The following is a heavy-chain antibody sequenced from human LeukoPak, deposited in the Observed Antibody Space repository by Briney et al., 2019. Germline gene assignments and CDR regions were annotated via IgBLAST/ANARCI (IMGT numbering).Heavy chain of an antibody. CDR3: ARESYCSSTSCYGGDY. J-gene: IGHJ4*02. CDR2: ISSSDSTI. D-gene: IGHD2-2*01. Sequence: PGGSLRLSCAASGFTFSDYYMSWIRQAPGKGLEWVSYISSSDSTIYYADSVKGRFTISRDNAKNSLYLQMNSLRAEDTAVYYCARESYCSSTSCYGGDYWGQGTLVTVSS. CDR1: GFTFSDYY. V-gene: IGHV3-11*01.